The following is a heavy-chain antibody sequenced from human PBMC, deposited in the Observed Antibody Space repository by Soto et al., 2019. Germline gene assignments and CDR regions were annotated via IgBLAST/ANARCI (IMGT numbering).Heavy chain of an antibody. CDR2: IYYSGST. V-gene: IGHV4-30-4*01. J-gene: IGHJ6*02. CDR1: GGSISSGDYY. CDR3: ARERNYDSSGYSYYYGMDV. Sequence: SETLSLTCTVSGGSISSGDYYWSWIRQPPGKGLEWIGYIYYSGSTYYNPSLKSRVTISVDTSKNQFSLKLSSVTAADTAVYYCARERNYDSSGYSYYYGMDVWGQGTTVTVSS. D-gene: IGHD3-22*01.